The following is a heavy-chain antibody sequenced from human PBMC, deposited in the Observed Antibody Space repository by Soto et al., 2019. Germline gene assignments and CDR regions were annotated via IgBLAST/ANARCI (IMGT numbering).Heavy chain of an antibody. CDR2: IYSGGST. CDR3: ARDAGRGYDYSDFDAFDV. J-gene: IGHJ3*01. CDR1: GFTVSRSY. V-gene: IGHV3-53*04. Sequence: EVQLVESGGGLVQPGGSLRLSCAASGFTVSRSYMSWIRQAPGKGLEWVSLIYSGGSTYYADSVKGRFTISRHNSENTLYLQRNSLRAEDTAVYYCARDAGRGYDYSDFDAFDVWGQGTKVTVSS. D-gene: IGHD4-17*01.